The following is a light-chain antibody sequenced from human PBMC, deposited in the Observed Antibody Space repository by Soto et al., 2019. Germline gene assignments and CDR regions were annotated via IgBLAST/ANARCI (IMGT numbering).Light chain of an antibody. V-gene: IGKV3-11*01. CDR2: DAF. Sequence: EIVLTQSPATLSLSPGETATLSCRASQSVSSSLAWYQQKPGQAPRLLIYDAFKRATGIPARFSGSGSGTDFTLTISSLDAEDSAVYDCQQRSNWISFGGGTKVEIK. J-gene: IGKJ4*01. CDR1: QSVSSS. CDR3: QQRSNWIS.